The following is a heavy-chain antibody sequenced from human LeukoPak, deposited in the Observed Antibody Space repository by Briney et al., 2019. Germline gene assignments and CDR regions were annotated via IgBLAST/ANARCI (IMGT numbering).Heavy chain of an antibody. Sequence: PSETLSLTCTVSGGAISSYYWSWIRQPPGKGLEWIGYIYYSGGTNYNPSLKSRVTMSVDTSKNQFSLKVTTVTAADTAVYYCASCDSGSYYVPRYWGQGTLVIVSS. CDR3: ASCDSGSYYVPRY. D-gene: IGHD1-26*01. CDR1: GGAISSYY. CDR2: IYYSGGT. J-gene: IGHJ4*02. V-gene: IGHV4-59*01.